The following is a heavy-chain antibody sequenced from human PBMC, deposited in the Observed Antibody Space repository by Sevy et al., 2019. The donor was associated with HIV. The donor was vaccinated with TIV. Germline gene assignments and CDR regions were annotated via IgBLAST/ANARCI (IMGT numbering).Heavy chain of an antibody. CDR3: ARDVPPAATTVSHFDY. D-gene: IGHD4-17*01. Sequence: GGSLRLSCVASGFIFSSYEMNWVRQAPGKGLEWVSYITNSGSSVYYSDSVLGRFTISRDNAKNSLFLQMNSLRAEDTALYYCARDVPPAATTVSHFDYWGRGTLVTVSS. CDR1: GFIFSSYE. V-gene: IGHV3-48*03. CDR2: ITNSGSSV. J-gene: IGHJ4*02.